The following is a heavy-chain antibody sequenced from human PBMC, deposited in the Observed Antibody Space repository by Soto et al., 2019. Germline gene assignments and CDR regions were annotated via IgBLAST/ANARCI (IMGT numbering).Heavy chain of an antibody. J-gene: IGHJ6*03. V-gene: IGHV3-74*02. D-gene: IGHD2-15*01. Sequence: EVQLVESGGGLVQPGGSLRLSCAASGFTFSNYWMYWVRQAPGKGLEWVSRINSDGSVSSYADSVKGRLTISRDNVKNTLYLQMDGLRAEDTAVYYGARGDCVGGTCYSLAGSFYYYMDVWGKGTTVTVFS. CDR1: GFTFSNYW. CDR2: INSDGSVS. CDR3: ARGDCVGGTCYSLAGSFYYYMDV.